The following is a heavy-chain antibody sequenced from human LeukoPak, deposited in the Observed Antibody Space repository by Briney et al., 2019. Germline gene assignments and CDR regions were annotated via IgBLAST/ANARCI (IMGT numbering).Heavy chain of an antibody. D-gene: IGHD1/OR15-1a*01. CDR1: GGTFSSYA. V-gene: IGHV1-69*05. Sequence: SVKVSCKASGGTFSSYAISWVRQAPGQGLEWMGGIIPIFGTANYAQKFQGRVTITTDESTSTAYMELSSPRSEDTAVYYCARRTGTNPRREWFDPWGQGTLVTVSS. CDR3: ARRTGTNPRREWFDP. J-gene: IGHJ5*02. CDR2: IIPIFGTA.